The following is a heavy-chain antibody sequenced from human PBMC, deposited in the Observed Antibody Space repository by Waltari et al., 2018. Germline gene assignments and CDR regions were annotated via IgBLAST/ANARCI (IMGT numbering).Heavy chain of an antibody. V-gene: IGHV1-69*01. J-gene: IGHJ4*02. CDR2: IIPIFGTA. D-gene: IGHD4-4*01. CDR3: ARTPTHSNYMGIMGY. CDR1: GGTFSSYA. Sequence: QVQLVQSGAEGKKPGSSVKVSCKASGGTFSSYATSWVRQAPGQGLEWMGGIIPIFGTANYAQKFQGRVTITADESTSTAYMELSSLRSEDTAVYYCARTPTHSNYMGIMGYWGQGTLVTVSS.